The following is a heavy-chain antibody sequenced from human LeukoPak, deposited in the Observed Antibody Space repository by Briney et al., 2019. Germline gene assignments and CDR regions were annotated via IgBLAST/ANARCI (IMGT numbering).Heavy chain of an antibody. D-gene: IGHD6-19*01. Sequence: PGGSLRLSCAASGFTFSSYAMHWIRQAPGKGLEWVAVISYDGSNKYYGDSVKGRFTISRDNSKNTLYLQMNSLRAEDTAVYYCAKGSQWPNGMDVWGQGTTVTVS. J-gene: IGHJ6*02. CDR3: AKGSQWPNGMDV. CDR2: ISYDGSNK. CDR1: GFTFSSYA. V-gene: IGHV3-30*04.